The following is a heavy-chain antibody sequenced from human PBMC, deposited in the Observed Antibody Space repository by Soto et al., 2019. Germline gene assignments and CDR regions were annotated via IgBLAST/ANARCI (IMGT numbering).Heavy chain of an antibody. V-gene: IGHV4-39*01. D-gene: IGHD2-2*01. CDR3: ARLICSSTSCYEFDY. Sequence: SETLSLTCTVSGGSVSSGSYYWGWIRQPPGKGLEWIGSIYYSGNTYYNPSLKSRVTISVDTSKNQFSLKLSSVTAADTAVYYCARLICSSTSCYEFDYWGQGTLVTVSS. J-gene: IGHJ4*02. CDR1: GGSVSSGSYY. CDR2: IYYSGNT.